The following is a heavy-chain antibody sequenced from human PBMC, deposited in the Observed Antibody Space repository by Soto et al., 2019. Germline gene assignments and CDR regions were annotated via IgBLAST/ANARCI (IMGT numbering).Heavy chain of an antibody. D-gene: IGHD3-22*01. CDR2: ISAYNGNT. CDR3: ARDFPTMIVVKRTQAFDY. CDR1: GYTFTSYG. V-gene: IGHV1-18*01. J-gene: IGHJ4*02. Sequence: ASVKVSCKASGYTFTSYGISWVRQAPGQGLEWMGWISAYNGNTNYAQKLQGRVTMTTDTSTSTAYMELRSLRSDDTAVYYCARDFPTMIVVKRTQAFDYWGQGTLVTVSS.